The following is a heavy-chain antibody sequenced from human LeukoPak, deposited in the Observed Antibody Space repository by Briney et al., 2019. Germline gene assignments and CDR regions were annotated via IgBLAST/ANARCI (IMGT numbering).Heavy chain of an antibody. D-gene: IGHD1-26*01. CDR3: ARAQAYSGRIFDF. J-gene: IGHJ4*02. V-gene: IGHV6-1*01. Sequence: SQTLSLTCVISGDSVSSNSATWNWIRQSPSRGLEWLGRTYYRSKWSNDYAVSVKSRITINPDTSKNQFSLQLNSVTPEDTAVYYCARAQAYSGRIFDFWGQGTLVTVSS. CDR2: TYYRSKWSN. CDR1: GDSVSSNSAT.